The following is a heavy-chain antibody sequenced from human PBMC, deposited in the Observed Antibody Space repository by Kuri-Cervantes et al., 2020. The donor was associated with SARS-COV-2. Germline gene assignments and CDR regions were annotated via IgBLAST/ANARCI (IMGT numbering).Heavy chain of an antibody. CDR3: ARQIMSSITIFGVVITRNWFDP. CDR1: GGSISSGGYY. CDR2: IYYSGST. V-gene: IGHV4-39*01. J-gene: IGHJ5*02. Sequence: SETLSLTCTVSGGSISSGGYYWSWIRQPPGKGLEWIGSIYYSGSTYYNPSLKSRVTISVDTSKNQFSLKLSSVTAADTAVYYCARQIMSSITIFGVVITRNWFDPWGQGTLVTVSS. D-gene: IGHD3-3*01.